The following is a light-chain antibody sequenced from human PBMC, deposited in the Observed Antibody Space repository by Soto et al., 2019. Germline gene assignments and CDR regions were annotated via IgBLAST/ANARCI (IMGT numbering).Light chain of an antibody. CDR3: ATWDDNRNGQGV. V-gene: IGLV1-44*01. CDR2: SNN. Sequence: QSVLTQPPSASGTPGQRVTISCSGSSSNIGSNAVSWYQQLPGMAPKLLIYSNNQRPSAVPDRFSGSKSGTSASLAISGLQSEDEADYYCATWDDNRNGQGVFGGGTKLTVL. J-gene: IGLJ3*02. CDR1: SSNIGSNA.